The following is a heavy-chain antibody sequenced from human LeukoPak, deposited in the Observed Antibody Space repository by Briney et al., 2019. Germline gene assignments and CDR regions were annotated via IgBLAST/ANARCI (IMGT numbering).Heavy chain of an antibody. CDR2: INPSGGST. V-gene: IGHV1-46*01. Sequence: ASVKVSCTASGYTFTSYYMHWVRQAPGQGLEWMGLINPSGGSTSYAQKFQGRVTMTRDTSTSTVYMELSSLRSEDTAVYYCAREGDVDTATWHWFDPWGQGTLVTVSS. CDR3: AREGDVDTATWHWFDP. CDR1: GYTFTSYY. J-gene: IGHJ5*02. D-gene: IGHD5-18*01.